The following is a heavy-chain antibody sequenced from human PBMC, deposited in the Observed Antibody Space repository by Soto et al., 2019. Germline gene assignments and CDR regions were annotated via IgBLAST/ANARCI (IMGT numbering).Heavy chain of an antibody. D-gene: IGHD6-13*01. Sequence: EVQLVESGGGLVQPGGSLSLSCAASGFTFSSYSMNWVRQAPGKGLEWVSYITSSSSTIYYADSVKGRFTISRDNANNSPYLQMNSLRSEYTAVYYCARHPERIAEIGWFEPLGQGTRVSVPS. CDR2: ITSSSSTI. V-gene: IGHV3-48*01. J-gene: IGHJ5*02. CDR1: GFTFSSYS. CDR3: ARHPERIAEIGWFEP.